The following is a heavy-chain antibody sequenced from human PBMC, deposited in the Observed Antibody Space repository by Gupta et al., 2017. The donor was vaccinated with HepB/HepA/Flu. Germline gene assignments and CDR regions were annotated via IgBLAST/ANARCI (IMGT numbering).Heavy chain of an antibody. CDR1: GFTFSSYE. CDR3: ARDGSYYGSGGYYKWYGMDV. Sequence: EEQLVESGGGLVQPGGSLRLSCAASGFTFSSYEMNWVRQAPGKGLVLVSYIGRSGNTIYYEDCVEGRFTVSRDNAKNSLYLQMNSLRAEDTGVYYCARDGSYYGSGGYYKWYGMDVWGQGTPVTVSS. D-gene: IGHD3-22*01. CDR2: IGRSGNTI. J-gene: IGHJ6*02. V-gene: IGHV3-48*03.